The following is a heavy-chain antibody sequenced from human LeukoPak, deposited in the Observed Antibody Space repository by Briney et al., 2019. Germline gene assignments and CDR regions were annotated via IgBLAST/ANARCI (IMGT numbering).Heavy chain of an antibody. J-gene: IGHJ6*03. CDR1: GFTFSSCG. CDR3: AKESLPAAILWIYYYYYMDV. D-gene: IGHD2-2*01. Sequence: GGSLRLSCAASGFTFSSCGVQWVRQAPGKGLEWVAVVSYDGSNKYYTDSVKGRLTISRDNSKNTLYLQMNSLRAEDTAVYYCAKESLPAAILWIYYYYYMDVWGKGTTVTVSS. V-gene: IGHV3-30*18. CDR2: VSYDGSNK.